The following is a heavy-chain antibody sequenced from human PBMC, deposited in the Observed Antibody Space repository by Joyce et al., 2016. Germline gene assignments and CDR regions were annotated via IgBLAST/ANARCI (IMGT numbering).Heavy chain of an antibody. Sequence: QIRLVESGGGVVQPGRSMRLSCAASGFNFTTHAIHWVRQAPGKGLEWVAVISYDGSFKYYSEAVSGRFTISRDNSKTTVSLQMSSLRPEDTALYYCAKGAFWRGFDSWGQGTRVTVSS. V-gene: IGHV3-30*18. CDR1: GFNFTTHA. CDR3: AKGAFWRGFDS. CDR2: ISYDGSFK. J-gene: IGHJ4*02. D-gene: IGHD3-3*01.